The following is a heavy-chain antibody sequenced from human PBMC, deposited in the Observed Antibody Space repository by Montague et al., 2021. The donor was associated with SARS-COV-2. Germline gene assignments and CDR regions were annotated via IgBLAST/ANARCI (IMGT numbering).Heavy chain of an antibody. CDR2: ISSSSSTI. V-gene: IGHV3-48*02. Sequence: SRSLSFDASGFTFSSYSMNWVRQAPGKGLEWVSYISSSSSTIYYADSVKGRFTISRDNAKNSLYLQMNSLRDEDTAVYCCAREGSIAVAGLLDYWGQGTLVTVSS. D-gene: IGHD6-19*01. J-gene: IGHJ4*02. CDR1: GFTFSSYS. CDR3: AREGSIAVAGLLDY.